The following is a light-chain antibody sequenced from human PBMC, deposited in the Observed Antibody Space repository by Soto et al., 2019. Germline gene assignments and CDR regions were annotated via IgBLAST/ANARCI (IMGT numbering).Light chain of an antibody. CDR2: DVS. CDR3: SSYTSSISYV. V-gene: IGLV2-14*03. J-gene: IGLJ1*01. CDR1: SSDVGGYNY. Sequence: QSALXQPASVSGSPGQSITISCTGTSSDVGGYNYVSWYQSHPGEAPKLIIYDVSNRPSGVSDRFSGSKSGNTASLTISGLQAEDEADYYCSSYTSSISYVFGTGTKVTVL.